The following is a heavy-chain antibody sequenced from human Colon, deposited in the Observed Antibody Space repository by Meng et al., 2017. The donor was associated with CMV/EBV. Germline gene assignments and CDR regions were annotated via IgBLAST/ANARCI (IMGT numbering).Heavy chain of an antibody. J-gene: IGHJ4*02. CDR2: ISAHSGDT. Sequence: HVQLMQSGTEVKKPGASVKVSCKASGYTFTSYGISWLRQAPGQGLEWMGWISAHSGDTRFGHKFKGRVIMTTDTDSSTAHMELRNLRCDGAAVYYCSRDWEAASNTLITDYWGQGTLVTVSS. CDR3: SRDWEAASNTLITDY. V-gene: IGHV1-18*01. D-gene: IGHD3-16*01. CDR1: GYTFTSYG.